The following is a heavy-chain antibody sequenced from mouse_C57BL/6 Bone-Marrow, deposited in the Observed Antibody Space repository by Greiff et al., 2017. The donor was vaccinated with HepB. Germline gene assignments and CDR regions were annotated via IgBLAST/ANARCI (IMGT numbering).Heavy chain of an antibody. D-gene: IGHD2-3*01. J-gene: IGHJ4*01. CDR2: IDPNSGGT. CDR3: ARRGGDGYYAMDY. V-gene: IGHV1-72*01. CDR1: GYTFTSYW. Sequence: VQLQQPGAELVKPGASVKLSCKASGYTFTSYWMHWVKQRPGRGLEWIGRIDPNSGGTKYNEKFKSKATLTVDKPSSTAYMQLSSLTSEDSAVYYCARRGGDGYYAMDYWGQGTSVTVSS.